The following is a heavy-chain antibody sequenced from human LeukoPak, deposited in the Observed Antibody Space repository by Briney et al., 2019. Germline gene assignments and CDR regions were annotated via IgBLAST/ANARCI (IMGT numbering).Heavy chain of an antibody. Sequence: GGSLRLSCAPSGSTFSNHGMHWVRQAPGKGLEWVAIISSDGSRKYYAHSVEGRFTISRDNSKNTLYLQMDSLRAEDTAVYYCARDRAWNYFDSWGQGTLVTVSS. CDR2: ISSDGSRK. V-gene: IGHV3-30*03. J-gene: IGHJ4*02. CDR1: GSTFSNHG. CDR3: ARDRAWNYFDS. D-gene: IGHD3-3*01.